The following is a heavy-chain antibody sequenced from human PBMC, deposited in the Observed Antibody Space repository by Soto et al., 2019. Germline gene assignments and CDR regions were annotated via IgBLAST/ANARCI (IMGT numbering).Heavy chain of an antibody. Sequence: SETLSLTCTVSGDSISGYYWYWIRQPAGKGLEWIGRMYTSGITNYNPSLKSRVTMSVDTSKNQFSLKLTSVTAADTAVYYCARDDKGVSAAMLYWGQGTLVTVSS. CDR3: ARDDKGVSAAMLY. V-gene: IGHV4-4*07. J-gene: IGHJ4*02. CDR1: GDSISGYY. CDR2: MYTSGIT. D-gene: IGHD2-2*01.